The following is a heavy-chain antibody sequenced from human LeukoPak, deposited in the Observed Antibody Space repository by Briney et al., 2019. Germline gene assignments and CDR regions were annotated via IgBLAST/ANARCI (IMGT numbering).Heavy chain of an antibody. J-gene: IGHJ4*02. V-gene: IGHV3-33*01. Sequence: GRSLRLSCAASGFTFSSYGMHWVRQAPGKGLEWVAVIWYDGSNKYYADSVKGRFTISRDNSKNTLYLQMNSLRAEDTAVYYCARDYGFSTMARGVMDFDYWGQGTLVTVSS. CDR2: IWYDGSNK. CDR3: ARDYGFSTMARGVMDFDY. CDR1: GFTFSSYG. D-gene: IGHD3-10*01.